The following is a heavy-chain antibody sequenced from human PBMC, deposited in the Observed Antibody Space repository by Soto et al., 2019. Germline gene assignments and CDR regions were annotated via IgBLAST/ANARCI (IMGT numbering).Heavy chain of an antibody. D-gene: IGHD3-16*01. V-gene: IGHV5-51*01. CDR2: IYPGDSET. CDR1: GYSFSSYW. J-gene: IGHJ4*02. CDR3: AGQGGGSFDY. Sequence: EVQLVQSGAEVKKAGESLKISCQGSGYSFSSYWIAWVRQMPGKGLEWMGIIYPGDSETIYSPSFQGQVAISADKFIRVAYPQGSSLKALDPGMYYCAGQGGGSFDYWGQGTLVAVSS.